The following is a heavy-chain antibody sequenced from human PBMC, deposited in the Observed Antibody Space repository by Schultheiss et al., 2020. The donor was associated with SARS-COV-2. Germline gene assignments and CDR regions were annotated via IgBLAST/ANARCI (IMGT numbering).Heavy chain of an antibody. D-gene: IGHD4-11*01. CDR2: IWYDGSNK. CDR1: GFTFSSYG. CDR3: ARGDDYSNYFDY. Sequence: GGSLRLSCAASGFTFSSYGMHWVRQAPGKGLEWVAVIWYDGSNKYYADSVKGRFTISRDNSKNTLYLQMNSLRAEDTAVYYCARGDDYSNYFDYWGQGTLVTVSS. J-gene: IGHJ4*02. V-gene: IGHV3-33*01.